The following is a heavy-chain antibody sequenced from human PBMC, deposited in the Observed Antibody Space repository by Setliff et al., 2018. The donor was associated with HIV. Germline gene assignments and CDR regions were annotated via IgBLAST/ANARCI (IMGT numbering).Heavy chain of an antibody. J-gene: IGHJ3*01. D-gene: IGHD3-22*01. CDR2: IIPIFNRG. Sequence: SVKVSCKASGGIFINSAFTWVRQAPGQGLEWMGSIIPIFNRGNYAQKFQSRDTITADESTSTAYMELSSLRSEDTAVYFCATGRHYYDSSDYPANPFDVWGQGTMVTVSS. V-gene: IGHV1-69*13. CDR3: ATGRHYYDSSDYPANPFDV. CDR1: GGIFINSA.